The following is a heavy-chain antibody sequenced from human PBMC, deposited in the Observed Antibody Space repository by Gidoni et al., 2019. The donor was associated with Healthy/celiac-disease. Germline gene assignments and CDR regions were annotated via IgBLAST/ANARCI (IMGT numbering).Heavy chain of an antibody. V-gene: IGHV4-39*01. J-gene: IGHJ4*02. CDR3: ARLTVGDIVVVPAAKFDY. Sequence: QLQLQESGPGLVKPSETLSLTCTVSGGSIRSSSYYWGWIRQPPGKGLEWIGSIYYSGSTYYNPSLKSRVTISVDTSKNQFSLKLSSVTAADTAVYYCARLTVGDIVVVPAAKFDYWGQGTLVTVSS. CDR1: GGSIRSSSYY. CDR2: IYYSGST. D-gene: IGHD2-2*01.